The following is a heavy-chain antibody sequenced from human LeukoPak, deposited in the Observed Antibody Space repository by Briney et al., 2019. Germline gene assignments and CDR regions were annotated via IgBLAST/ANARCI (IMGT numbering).Heavy chain of an antibody. CDR3: AKESGSSGWYSAFDY. D-gene: IGHD6-19*01. CDR2: ISSSSSYI. J-gene: IGHJ4*02. CDR1: GFTFSSYS. Sequence: GGSLRLSCAASGFTFSSYSMNWVRQAPGKGLEWVSSISSSSSYIYYADSVKGRFTISRDNAKNSLSLQMDSLRAEDTAVYYCAKESGSSGWYSAFDYWGQGTLVTVSS. V-gene: IGHV3-21*04.